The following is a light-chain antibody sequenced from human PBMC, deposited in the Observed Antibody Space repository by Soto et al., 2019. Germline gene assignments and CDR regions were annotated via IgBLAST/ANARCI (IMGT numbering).Light chain of an antibody. V-gene: IGLV2-14*01. Sequence: QSALTQPASVSGSPGQSITISCSGTISDFVVYNYVSWYQQHPGEAPKLMLYGVSKRPSGVSNRFSGSKSGNTASLTISGLQAEDEADYYCSSHTTSSALQVFGTGTKVTVL. CDR2: GVS. J-gene: IGLJ1*01. CDR1: ISDFVVYNY. CDR3: SSHTTSSALQV.